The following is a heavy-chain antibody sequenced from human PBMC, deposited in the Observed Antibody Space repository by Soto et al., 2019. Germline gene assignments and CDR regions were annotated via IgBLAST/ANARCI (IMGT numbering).Heavy chain of an antibody. J-gene: IGHJ6*02. CDR1: GFTFSSYA. V-gene: IGHV3-64D*06. CDR2: IDKNGGTT. Sequence: PGGSLRLSCSASGFTFSSYAMHWVRQAPGKGLEYISAIDKNGGTTYYADSVKGRFTISRDNSENTLSLQMSSLRPEDTAVYYCVKLIAVYGMDVWGQGTTVTVSS. CDR3: VKLIAVYGMDV. D-gene: IGHD6-19*01.